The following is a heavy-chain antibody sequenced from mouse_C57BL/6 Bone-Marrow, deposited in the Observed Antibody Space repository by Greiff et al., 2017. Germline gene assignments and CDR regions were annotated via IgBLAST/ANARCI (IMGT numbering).Heavy chain of an antibody. V-gene: IGHV1-76*01. CDR2: IYPGSGNT. CDR1: GYTFTDYY. J-gene: IGHJ2*01. Sequence: VQLKQSGAELVRPGASVKLSCKASGYTFTDYYINWVKQRPGQGLEWIARIYPGSGNTYYNEKFKGKATLTAEKSSSTAYMQLSSLTSEDSAVYFCASYSNYEGGYYFDYWGQGTTLTVSS. D-gene: IGHD2-5*01. CDR3: ASYSNYEGGYYFDY.